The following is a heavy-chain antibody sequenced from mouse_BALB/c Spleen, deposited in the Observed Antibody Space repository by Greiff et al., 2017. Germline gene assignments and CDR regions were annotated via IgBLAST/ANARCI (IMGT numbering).Heavy chain of an antibody. CDR2: IWSGGST. CDR1: GFSLTSYG. Sequence: QVQLKQSGPGLVQPSQSLSITCTVSGFSLTSYGVHWVRQSPGKGLEWLGVIWSGGSTDYNAAFISRLGISKDNSKSQVFFKMNSLQANDTAIYYCARTGGDYDQYYFDYWGQGTTLTVSS. V-gene: IGHV2-2*02. CDR3: ARTGGDYDQYYFDY. J-gene: IGHJ2*01. D-gene: IGHD2-4*01.